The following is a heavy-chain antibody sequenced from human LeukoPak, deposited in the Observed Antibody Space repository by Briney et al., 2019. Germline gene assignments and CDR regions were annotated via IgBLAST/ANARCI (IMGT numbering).Heavy chain of an antibody. Sequence: SETLSLTCAVYGGSFSGYYWSWIRKPPGRGLEWIGTIHYSGSTFYKPPLKSRLTVSADTSRNQFYMKLSSVTAADTAVYYCARGHNSARRDFDYWGQGTLVTVSS. V-gene: IGHV4-34*01. CDR3: ARGHNSARRDFDY. CDR2: IHYSGST. CDR1: GGSFSGYY. D-gene: IGHD4-23*01. J-gene: IGHJ4*02.